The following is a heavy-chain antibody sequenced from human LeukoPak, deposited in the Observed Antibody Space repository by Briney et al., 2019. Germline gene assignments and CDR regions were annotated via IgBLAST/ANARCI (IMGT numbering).Heavy chain of an antibody. CDR1: GFTFSSYS. CDR3: ARGTYGDYSYDY. V-gene: IGHV3-48*01. J-gene: IGHJ4*02. D-gene: IGHD4-17*01. Sequence: GGSLRLSCGASGFTFSSYSMNWVRQAPGKGLEWGSYFSSSRSTIYYAASVQGRFTIPREHAQNSLYLQMNSLRAEDTAVYYCARGTYGDYSYDYWGQGTLVPVSS. CDR2: FSSSRSTI.